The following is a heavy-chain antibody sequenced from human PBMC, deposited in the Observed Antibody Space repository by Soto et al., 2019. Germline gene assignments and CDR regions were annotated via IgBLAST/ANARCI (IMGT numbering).Heavy chain of an antibody. J-gene: IGHJ6*02. V-gene: IGHV3-48*03. CDR1: GFTFSSYE. CDR2: LGTSGNTI. CDR3: ARDPAIYSGKFDYGLDV. D-gene: IGHD4-4*01. Sequence: PGGSLRLFCEVSGFTFSSYEMNWVRQAPGKVLEWVQYLGTSGNTISYAEFLRGRFTISRHNAKTSLYLQMNSLRAEDTAVYFCARDPAIYSGKFDYGLDVWGRGT.